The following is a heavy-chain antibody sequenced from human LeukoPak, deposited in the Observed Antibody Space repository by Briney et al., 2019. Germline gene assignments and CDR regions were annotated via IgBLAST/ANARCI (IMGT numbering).Heavy chain of an antibody. CDR3: ARGPRGITIFGVAYYYYMDV. D-gene: IGHD3-3*01. V-gene: IGHV1-46*01. CDR1: GYTFTSYY. Sequence: ASVKVSCKASGYTFTSYYMHWVRQAPGQGLEWMGIINPSGGSTSYAQKFQGRVTMTRDTSTSTVYMELSSLRSEDTAVYYCARGPRGITIFGVAYYYYMDVWGKGTTVTVSS. CDR2: INPSGGST. J-gene: IGHJ6*03.